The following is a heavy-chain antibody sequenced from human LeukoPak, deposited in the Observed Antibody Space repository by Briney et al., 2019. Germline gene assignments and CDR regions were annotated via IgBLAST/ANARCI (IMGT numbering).Heavy chain of an antibody. CDR1: GFTFSSYG. CDR3: AKDGGRGIIVGATYFDY. Sequence: GGSLRLSCAASGFTFSSYGMHWVRQAPGKGLEWVTFIRHDGRNKYYADSLKGRFTISRDNSKNTLYLQMNSLRAEDTAVYYCAKDGGRGIIVGATYFDYWGQGTLVTVSS. V-gene: IGHV3-30*02. J-gene: IGHJ4*02. CDR2: IRHDGRNK. D-gene: IGHD1-26*01.